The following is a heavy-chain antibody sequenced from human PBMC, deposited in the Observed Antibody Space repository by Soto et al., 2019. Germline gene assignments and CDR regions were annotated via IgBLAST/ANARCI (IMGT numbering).Heavy chain of an antibody. CDR2: INPSGGST. J-gene: IGHJ3*01. V-gene: IGHV1-46*03. CDR1: GYSFITDY. Sequence: QVQLVQSGAEVKKPGASVKVSCKASGYSFITDYLHWVRQAPGQGLEWMAIINPSGGSTTYAQKFQGRVTLTRDTSTSTVYLELSSLKSDDTVVYYCATYCSGSMCPGPWNCGQGTLVTVSS. CDR3: ATYCSGSMCPGPWN. D-gene: IGHD2-15*01.